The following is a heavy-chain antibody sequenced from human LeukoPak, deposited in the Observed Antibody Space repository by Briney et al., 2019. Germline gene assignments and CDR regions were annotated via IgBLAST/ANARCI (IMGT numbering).Heavy chain of an antibody. Sequence: PSETLSLTCTVSGGSISSYYWSWIRQPPGKGLEWIGYIYYSGSTNYNPSLKSRVTISVDTSKNQFSLKLSSVTAADTAVYYCAREEAAAAGITQFDYWGQGTLVTVSS. CDR3: AREEAAAAGITQFDY. CDR1: GGSISSYY. V-gene: IGHV4-59*12. CDR2: IYYSGST. J-gene: IGHJ4*02. D-gene: IGHD6-13*01.